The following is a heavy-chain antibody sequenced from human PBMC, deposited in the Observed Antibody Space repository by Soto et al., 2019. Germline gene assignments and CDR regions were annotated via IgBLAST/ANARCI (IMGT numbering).Heavy chain of an antibody. CDR2: INHSGST. Sequence: QVQLQQWGAGLLKPSETLSLTCAVYGGSFSGYHWSWIRQPPGKGLEWIGEINHSGSTNYNPSLKSRVTISVDTSKNQFSLKLSSVTAADTAVYYCARARTTLLDYWGQGTLVTVSS. J-gene: IGHJ4*02. V-gene: IGHV4-34*01. CDR3: ARARTTLLDY. CDR1: GGSFSGYH.